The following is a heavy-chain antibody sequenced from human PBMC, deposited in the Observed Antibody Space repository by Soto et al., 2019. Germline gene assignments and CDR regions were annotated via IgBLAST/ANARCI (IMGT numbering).Heavy chain of an antibody. CDR2: ISSSGSTI. CDR3: ARIIIVGAFYYYYGMDV. J-gene: IGHJ6*02. V-gene: IGHV3-11*04. CDR1: GFTFSDYY. D-gene: IGHD1-26*01. Sequence: GGSLRLSCAASGFTFSDYYMSWIRQAPGKGLEWVSYISSSGSTIYYADSVKGRFTISRDNAKNSLYLQMNSLRAEDTAVYYCARIIIVGAFYYYYGMDVWGQGTTVTVSS.